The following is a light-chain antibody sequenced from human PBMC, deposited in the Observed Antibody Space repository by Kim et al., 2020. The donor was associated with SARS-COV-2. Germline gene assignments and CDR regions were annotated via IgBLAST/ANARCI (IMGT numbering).Light chain of an antibody. CDR1: QDISIW. CDR3: QQANTFPLT. Sequence: DIQMTQSPSSVSASIGDRVTITCRASQDISIWLALYQQKPGKAPRLLIYSASTLLSGVPSRFSGSGSGTEFTLTISSLQPEDFAIYYCQQANTFPLTFGGGTKVDIK. V-gene: IGKV1D-12*01. J-gene: IGKJ4*01. CDR2: SAS.